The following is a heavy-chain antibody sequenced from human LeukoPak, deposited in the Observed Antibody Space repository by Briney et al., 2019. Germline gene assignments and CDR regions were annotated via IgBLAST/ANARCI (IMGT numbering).Heavy chain of an antibody. CDR2: ISGSGGST. CDR3: AKDLQRKTTTYNWFDP. Sequence: PGGSLRLSCAASGFTFSSYGMSWVRQAPGKGLEWVSAISGSGGSTYYADSVKGRFTISRDNSKNTLYLQMNSLRAEDTAVYYCAKDLQRKTTTYNWFDPWGQGTLVTVSS. D-gene: IGHD2/OR15-2a*01. V-gene: IGHV3-23*01. CDR1: GFTFSSYG. J-gene: IGHJ5*02.